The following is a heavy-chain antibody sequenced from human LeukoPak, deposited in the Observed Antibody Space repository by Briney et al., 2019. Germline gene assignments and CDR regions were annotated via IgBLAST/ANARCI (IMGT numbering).Heavy chain of an antibody. D-gene: IGHD5-18*01. J-gene: IGHJ4*02. CDR3: ARDSPLFDY. CDR1: GGSISSSSYY. CDR2: IYYSGST. Sequence: MSPETLSLTCTVSGGSISSSSYYWGWIRQPPGKGLEWIGSIYYSGSTYYNPSLKSRVTISVDTSKNQFSLKLSSVTAADAAVYYCARDSPLFDYWGQGTLVTVSS. V-gene: IGHV4-39*01.